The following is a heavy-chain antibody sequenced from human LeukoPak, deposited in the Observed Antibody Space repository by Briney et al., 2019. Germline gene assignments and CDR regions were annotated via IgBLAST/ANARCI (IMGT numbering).Heavy chain of an antibody. CDR2: IYPGDSVT. CDR3: ARRGWGFGEPKRDHATFDI. V-gene: IGHV5-51*01. Sequence: GESLKISFKGSGYTFNNYWIAWVRQMPGKGLEGMGIIYPGDSVTRYSRSFEGQVTISADKSIGTPYLQWSSLKAADTAMYYCARRGWGFGEPKRDHATFDIWGQGTMVTVSS. D-gene: IGHD3-10*01. J-gene: IGHJ3*02. CDR1: GYTFNNYW.